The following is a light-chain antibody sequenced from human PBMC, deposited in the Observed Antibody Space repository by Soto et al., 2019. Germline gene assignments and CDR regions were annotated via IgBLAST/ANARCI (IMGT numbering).Light chain of an antibody. J-gene: IGKJ4*01. V-gene: IGKV1-6*01. CDR2: AVS. CDR3: LQDHNLLT. CDR1: QGIGSD. Sequence: AIEMTQSPSSLSASVGDRVSIACRASQGIGSDLAWYQQRPGKAPKLLIYAVSSLQSGVPSRFSGSGSGTDFTLTISSLQPEDLATYYCLQDHNLLTFGGGTKVEIK.